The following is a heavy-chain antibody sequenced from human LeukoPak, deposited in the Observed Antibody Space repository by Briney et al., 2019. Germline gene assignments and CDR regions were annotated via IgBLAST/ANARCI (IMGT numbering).Heavy chain of an antibody. D-gene: IGHD3-22*01. Sequence: SVKVSCKASGGTFSSYAISWVRQAPGQGLEWMGGIIPIFGTANYAQKFQGRVTITADKSTSTAYMELSSLRSEDTAVYYCARGWSYYYDSSGKWGAWFDPWGQGTLVTVSS. V-gene: IGHV1-69*06. CDR2: IIPIFGTA. J-gene: IGHJ5*02. CDR1: GGTFSSYA. CDR3: ARGWSYYYDSSGKWGAWFDP.